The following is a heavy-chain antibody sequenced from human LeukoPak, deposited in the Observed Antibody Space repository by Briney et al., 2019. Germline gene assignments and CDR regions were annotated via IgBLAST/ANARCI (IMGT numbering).Heavy chain of an antibody. CDR1: GGSVSSGSYY. CDR2: FYYSGST. V-gene: IGHV4-61*01. CDR3: ARIAAAGTQ. D-gene: IGHD6-13*01. J-gene: IGHJ4*02. Sequence: SETLSLTCTVSGGSVSSGSYYWNWIRQPPGKGLEWIGNFYYSGSTNYNPSFKSRVTISADTSKNQFSLRLTSVTAADTAVYYCARIAAAGTQWGQGTLVTVSS.